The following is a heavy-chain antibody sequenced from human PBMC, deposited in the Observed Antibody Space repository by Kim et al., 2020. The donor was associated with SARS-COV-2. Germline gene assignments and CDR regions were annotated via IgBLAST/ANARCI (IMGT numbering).Heavy chain of an antibody. V-gene: IGHV3-23*01. CDR3: AKDILDYYDSSGLETFDI. CDR1: GFTFSSYA. CDR2: ISGSGGST. J-gene: IGHJ3*02. D-gene: IGHD3-22*01. Sequence: GGSLRLSCAASGFTFSSYAMSWVRQAPGKGLEWVSAISGSGGSTYYADSVKGRFTISRDNSKNTLYLQMNSLRAEDTAVYYCAKDILDYYDSSGLETFDIWGQGTMVTVSS.